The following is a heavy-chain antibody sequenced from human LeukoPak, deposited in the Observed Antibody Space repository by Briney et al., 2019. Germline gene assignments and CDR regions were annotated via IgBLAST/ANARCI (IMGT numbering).Heavy chain of an antibody. CDR2: ITGSGGAT. Sequence: GGSLRLSCAASGFTFSTYAVNWVRQAPGKGLEWVSAITGSGGATYYADSVKGRFTISRDNSKNTLYLQMSSLRAEDTAVYYCAKELSSRRLGDYWGQGTLVAVSS. D-gene: IGHD6-19*01. J-gene: IGHJ4*02. CDR1: GFTFSTYA. CDR3: AKELSSRRLGDY. V-gene: IGHV3-23*01.